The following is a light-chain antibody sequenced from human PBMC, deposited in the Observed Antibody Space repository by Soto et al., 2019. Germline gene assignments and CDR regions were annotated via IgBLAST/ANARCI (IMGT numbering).Light chain of an antibody. V-gene: IGKV3-20*01. J-gene: IGKJ5*01. CDR1: QSVSSY. Sequence: EIVLTHSPATLSLSPGERATLSCRASQSVSSYLAWYQQKPGQAPRLLIYDASNRATGIPDRFSGSGSGTDFTLTISRLEPEDFAMYYCQQYENSPITFGLGTRLEIK. CDR2: DAS. CDR3: QQYENSPIT.